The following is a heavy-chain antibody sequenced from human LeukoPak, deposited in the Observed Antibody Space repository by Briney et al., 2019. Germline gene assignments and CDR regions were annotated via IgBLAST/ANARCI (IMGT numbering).Heavy chain of an antibody. CDR3: ARVPGYYVYYFDY. CDR2: ISYDGSNK. D-gene: IGHD3-9*01. J-gene: IGHJ4*02. CDR1: GFTFSSYA. Sequence: GGSLRLSCAASGFTFSSYAMHWVRQAPGKGLERVAVISYDGSNKYYADSVKGRFTISRDNSKNTLYLQNSLRAEDTAVYYCARVPGYYVYYFDYWGQGTLVTVSS. V-gene: IGHV3-30*04.